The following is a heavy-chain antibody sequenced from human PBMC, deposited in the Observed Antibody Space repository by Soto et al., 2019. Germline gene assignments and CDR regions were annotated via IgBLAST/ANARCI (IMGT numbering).Heavy chain of an antibody. V-gene: IGHV4-59*01. J-gene: IGHJ3*01. CDR3: ARHYDSGGADDV. CDR2: IYYSGST. D-gene: IGHD3-3*01. CDR1: GGSISSYY. Sequence: SESLSLTCTVSGGSISSYYGSWIRQPPGKGLEWIGYIYYSGSTNYNPSLKSRVTISVDTSKNQFSLKLSSVTAADTAVYYCARHYDSGGADDVCGQRTMDPV.